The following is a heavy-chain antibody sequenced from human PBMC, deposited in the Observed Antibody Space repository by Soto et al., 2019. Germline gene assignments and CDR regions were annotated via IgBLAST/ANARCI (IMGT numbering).Heavy chain of an antibody. D-gene: IGHD4-17*01. J-gene: IGHJ3*02. CDR1: GFTFSSYA. V-gene: IGHV3-30-3*01. Sequence: GGSLRLSCAASGFTFSSYAMHWVRQAPGKGLEWVAVISYDGSNKYYADSAKGRFTISRDNSKNTLYLQMNSLRAEDTAVYYCARVSYGETAFDIWGQGTMVTVS. CDR3: ARVSYGETAFDI. CDR2: ISYDGSNK.